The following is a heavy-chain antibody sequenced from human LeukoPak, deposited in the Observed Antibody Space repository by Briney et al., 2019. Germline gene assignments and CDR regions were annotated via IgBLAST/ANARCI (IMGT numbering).Heavy chain of an antibody. CDR1: GYSFTSYW. CDR2: IYPDDSDT. J-gene: IGHJ4*02. Sequence: GESLKISCKGSGYSFTSYWIGWVRQMPGKGLEWMGIIYPDDSDTRYSPSFQGQVTISADESISTAYLQWSSLKASDTAMYYCARLDFSRERGVNYYGGSGYFDSWGQGTLVTVSS. V-gene: IGHV5-51*01. D-gene: IGHD3-22*01. CDR3: ARLDFSRERGVNYYGGSGYFDS.